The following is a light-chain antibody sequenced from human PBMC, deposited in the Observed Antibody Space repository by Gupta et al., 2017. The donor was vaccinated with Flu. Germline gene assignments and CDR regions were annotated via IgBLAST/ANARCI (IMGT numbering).Light chain of an antibody. V-gene: IGKV4-1*01. J-gene: IGKJ2*01. CDR1: QSCLYSSNNKNY. CDR2: WAS. CDR3: QQYDSTPMYI. Sequence: DIVMTQSPDSLAVSLGERATINCKSSQSCLYSSNNKNYLAWYQQKPGQPPKLLIYWASTRESGVPDRFSGSGSGTDFTLTISSRQAEDVAVYYCQQYDSTPMYIFGQGTKMEIK.